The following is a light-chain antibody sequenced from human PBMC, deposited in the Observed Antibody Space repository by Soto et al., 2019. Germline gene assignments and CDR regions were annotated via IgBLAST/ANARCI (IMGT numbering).Light chain of an antibody. V-gene: IGKV1-39*01. CDR1: QSINSY. CDR2: AAS. Sequence: DIQMTQSPSSLSASVGDRVTITCRASQSINSYLNWYQQKPGKAPKLLIYAASSLQSGVPSRFSGSRSATDFTLTISSLQSGDFAIYYCQQSYSTPRTFGQGTKVELK. J-gene: IGKJ1*01. CDR3: QQSYSTPRT.